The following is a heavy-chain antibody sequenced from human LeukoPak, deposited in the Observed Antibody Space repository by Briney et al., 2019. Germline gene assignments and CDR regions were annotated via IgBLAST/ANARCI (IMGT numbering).Heavy chain of an antibody. V-gene: IGHV3-74*01. CDR1: GFTFSSYW. Sequence: GGSLRLSCAASGFTFSSYWMHWVRQAPGKGLVWVSRINSDGSGTTYADSVKGRFTISRDNAKNTLYLRMDSLRAEDTAVYYCARDLELAYYDSSGYDYWGQGTLVIVSS. CDR3: ARDLELAYYDSSGYDY. D-gene: IGHD3-22*01. CDR2: INSDGSGT. J-gene: IGHJ4*02.